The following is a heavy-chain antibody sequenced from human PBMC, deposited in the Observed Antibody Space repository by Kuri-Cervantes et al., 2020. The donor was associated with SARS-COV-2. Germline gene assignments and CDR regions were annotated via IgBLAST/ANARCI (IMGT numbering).Heavy chain of an antibody. J-gene: IGHJ3*02. Sequence: GESLKISCAASGFTFSSDSMNWVRQAPGKGLEWVSYISSSSSTIYYADSVKGRFTISRDNAKNSLYLQMNSLRAKDTAVYYCARGYSYGYAVLDAFDIWGQGTMVTVSS. D-gene: IGHD5-18*01. CDR1: GFTFSSDS. CDR2: ISSSSSTI. CDR3: ARGYSYGYAVLDAFDI. V-gene: IGHV3-48*01.